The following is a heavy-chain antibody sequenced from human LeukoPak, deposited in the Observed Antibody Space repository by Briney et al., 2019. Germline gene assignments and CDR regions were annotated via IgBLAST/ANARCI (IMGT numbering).Heavy chain of an antibody. V-gene: IGHV3-33*01. CDR3: ARGNGYSYGYLDY. Sequence: GGSLRLSCAASGFTFSSYGMHWVRQAPGKGLEWVAVIWYDGSNKYYADSVKGRFTISRDNPKNTLYLQMNSLRAEDTAVYYCARGNGYSYGYLDYWGQGTLVTVSS. D-gene: IGHD5-18*01. CDR1: GFTFSSYG. J-gene: IGHJ4*02. CDR2: IWYDGSNK.